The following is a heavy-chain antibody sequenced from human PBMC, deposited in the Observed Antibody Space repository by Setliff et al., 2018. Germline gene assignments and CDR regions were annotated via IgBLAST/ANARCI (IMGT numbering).Heavy chain of an antibody. V-gene: IGHV3-23*01. CDR1: GFTFSSYA. D-gene: IGHD3-10*01. Sequence: RLSCAASGFTFSSYAMSWVRQAPGKGLEWVSAISGSGGSTYYADSVKGRFTISRDNSKNTVYLQMNSLRAEDTAVYYCAKNGFGVVALGVNNWFDPWGQGTLVTVSS. J-gene: IGHJ5*02. CDR2: ISGSGGST. CDR3: AKNGFGVVALGVNNWFDP.